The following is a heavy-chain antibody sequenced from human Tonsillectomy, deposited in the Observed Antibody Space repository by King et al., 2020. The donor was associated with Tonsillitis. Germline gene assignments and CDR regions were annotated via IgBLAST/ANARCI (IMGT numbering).Heavy chain of an antibody. V-gene: IGHV3-9*01. D-gene: IGHD4/OR15-4a*01. CDR1: GFTFGDFG. Sequence: QLVQSGGHLVQPGKSLRLSCAASGFTFGDFGMHWVRQKPGRGLEWVAGITWNSAFKYYADSVQGRFIISRDNVKSSLYLQMSNLRLEDTALYYCARVYGAEWGDQFDYWGQGTLVIVSS. CDR3: ARVYGAEWGDQFDY. J-gene: IGHJ4*02. CDR2: ITWNSAFK.